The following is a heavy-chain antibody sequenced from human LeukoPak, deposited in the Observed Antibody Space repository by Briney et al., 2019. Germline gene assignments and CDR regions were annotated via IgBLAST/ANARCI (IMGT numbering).Heavy chain of an antibody. CDR2: INHSGGT. V-gene: IGHV4-34*01. J-gene: IGHJ2*01. Sequence: SETLSLTCAVYGGSFSGYYWSWMRQPPGKGLEWIGEINHSGGTNYNPSLKSRVTISVDTSKNQFSLKLSSVTAADTAVYYCARGYRYFDLWGRGTLVTVSS. CDR1: GGSFSGYY. CDR3: ARGYRYFDL.